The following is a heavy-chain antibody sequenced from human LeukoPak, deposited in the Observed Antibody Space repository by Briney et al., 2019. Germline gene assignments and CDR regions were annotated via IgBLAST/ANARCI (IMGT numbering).Heavy chain of an antibody. J-gene: IGHJ4*02. Sequence: GGSLRLSCAASGFTFDDFAMHWVHQAPGKGLEWVSLISGDGGTTYYTDSVKGRFTISRDNSNSSLYLQMNSLRAEDSALYYCAKDRRGGQLWSQTDSWGQGTLVTVSS. D-gene: IGHD3-16*01. CDR2: ISGDGGTT. CDR3: AKDRRGGQLWSQTDS. CDR1: GFTFDDFA. V-gene: IGHV3-43*02.